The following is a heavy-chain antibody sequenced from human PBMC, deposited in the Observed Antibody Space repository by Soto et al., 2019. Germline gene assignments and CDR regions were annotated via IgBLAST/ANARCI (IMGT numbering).Heavy chain of an antibody. CDR2: IWFDGSNK. CDR1: GFTFSSYG. Sequence: QVQLVESGGGVVQPGRSLRLSCVASGFTFSSYGMNWVRQAPGKGLAWVAVIWFDGSNKYYADSVKGRFTISRDNSNNTLYLQMNSLRAEDTAVYYCARYGSGFYYYYMDVWGKGTTVTVSS. D-gene: IGHD3-10*01. V-gene: IGHV3-33*01. J-gene: IGHJ6*03. CDR3: ARYGSGFYYYYMDV.